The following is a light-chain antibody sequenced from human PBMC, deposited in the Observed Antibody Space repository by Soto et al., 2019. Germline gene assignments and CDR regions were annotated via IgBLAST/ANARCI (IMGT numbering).Light chain of an antibody. CDR1: QSVSSY. J-gene: IGKJ5*01. CDR2: GAS. CDR3: QQYGNPRIT. Sequence: EIVLTQSPATLSLSPGERAILSCRASQSVSSYLAWYQQKPGQAPRLLISGASSRAAGIPDRFSGSGSETDFTLTISRLEPEDFALYFCQQYGNPRITFGQGTRLEIK. V-gene: IGKV3-20*01.